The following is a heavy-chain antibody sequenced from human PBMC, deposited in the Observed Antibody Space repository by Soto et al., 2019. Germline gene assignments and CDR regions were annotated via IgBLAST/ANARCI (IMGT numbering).Heavy chain of an antibody. Sequence: SETLSLTCAVYGGSFSGYYWSWIRQPPGKGLEWIGEINHSGSTNYNPSLKSRVTISVDTSKNQFSMKLSSVTAADTAVYYCARDLLYYDFWSGYNRRYYNWFDPWGQGTLVTVSS. CDR1: GGSFSGYY. D-gene: IGHD3-3*01. V-gene: IGHV4-34*01. CDR2: INHSGST. J-gene: IGHJ5*02. CDR3: ARDLLYYDFWSGYNRRYYNWFDP.